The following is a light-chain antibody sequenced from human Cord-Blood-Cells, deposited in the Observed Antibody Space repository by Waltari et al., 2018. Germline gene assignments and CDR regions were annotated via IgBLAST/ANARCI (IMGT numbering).Light chain of an antibody. J-gene: IGKJ1*01. Sequence: EIVLTQSPATLSLSPGERASQSVSSYLAWYQQKPGQAPRLLIYDASNRATGIPARFSGSGSGTDFTLTISSLEPEDFAVYYCQQYYSTPWTFGQGTKVEIK. V-gene: IGKV3-11*01. CDR2: DAS. CDR3: QQYYSTPWT. CDR1: QSVSSY.